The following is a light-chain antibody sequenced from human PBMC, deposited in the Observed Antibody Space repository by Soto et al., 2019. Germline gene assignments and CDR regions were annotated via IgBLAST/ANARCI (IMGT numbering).Light chain of an antibody. CDR3: QQYGSSPYT. CDR2: DAS. Sequence: EIVLTQSPATLSLSPGERATLSCRASQSVDTYLAWYQHRPGQAPRLLIYDASNRATGISARFSGSGFGTDFTRTISSLEPEDFAVYYCQQYGSSPYTVGLGTKVDIK. J-gene: IGKJ2*01. V-gene: IGKV3-11*01. CDR1: QSVDTY.